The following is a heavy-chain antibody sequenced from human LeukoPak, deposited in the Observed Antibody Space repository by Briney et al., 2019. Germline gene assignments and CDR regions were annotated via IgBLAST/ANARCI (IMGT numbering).Heavy chain of an antibody. CDR2: ISYDGSNK. Sequence: PGGSLRLSCAASGFTFSSYAMHWVRQAPGKGLEWVAVISYDGSNKYYADSVKGRFTISRDNSKNTLYLQMNSLRAEDTAVYYCARERDGTDVGWGQGTLVTVSS. J-gene: IGHJ4*02. D-gene: IGHD1/OR15-1a*01. CDR3: ARERDGTDVG. CDR1: GFTFSSYA. V-gene: IGHV3-30-3*01.